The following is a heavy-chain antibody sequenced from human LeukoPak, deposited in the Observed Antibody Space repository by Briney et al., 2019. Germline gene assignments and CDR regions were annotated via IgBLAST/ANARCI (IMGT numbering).Heavy chain of an antibody. V-gene: IGHV4-59*01. CDR1: GGSISSYY. CDR3: ARDFGRVYCGGDCRRNAFDI. CDR2: IYYSGST. Sequence: SETLSFTCTVSGGSISSYYWSWIRQPPGKGLEWIGYIYYSGSTNYNPSLKSRVTISVDTSKNQFSLKLSSVTAADTAVYYCARDFGRVYCGGDCRRNAFDIWGQGTMVTVSS. J-gene: IGHJ3*02. D-gene: IGHD2-21*01.